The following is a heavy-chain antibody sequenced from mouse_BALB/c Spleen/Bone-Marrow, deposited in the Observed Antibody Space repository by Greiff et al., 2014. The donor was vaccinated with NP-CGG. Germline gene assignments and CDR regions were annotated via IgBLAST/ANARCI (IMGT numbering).Heavy chain of an antibody. CDR1: GYTFTSYW. CDR2: INPSNGRT. Sequence: VQLQQSGAELVKPGASVKLSCKAFGYTFTSYWMYWVKQRPGQGLEWIGEINPSNGRTDYNEKFKTKATLTVDSSSSTAYMQLSSLTSEDSAVYYCTSPQLGRDYWGQGTTLTVSS. CDR3: TSPQLGRDY. J-gene: IGHJ2*01. V-gene: IGHV1S81*02. D-gene: IGHD4-1*02.